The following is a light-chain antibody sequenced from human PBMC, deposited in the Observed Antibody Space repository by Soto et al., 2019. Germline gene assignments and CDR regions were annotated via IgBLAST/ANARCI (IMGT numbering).Light chain of an antibody. CDR2: AAS. CDR1: RSVGNN. Sequence: EIVLTQSPATLSLSPGERATLSCRASRSVGNNLAWYQKKPGQAPGLLIYAASTRATGIPARFSGSGSGTDFTLSISSLESEDFAVYYCQQHADWPLTFGGGNKVEIK. CDR3: QQHADWPLT. J-gene: IGKJ4*01. V-gene: IGKV3-11*01.